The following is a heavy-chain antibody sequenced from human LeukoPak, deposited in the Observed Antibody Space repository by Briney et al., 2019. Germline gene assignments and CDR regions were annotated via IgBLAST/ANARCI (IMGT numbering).Heavy chain of an antibody. J-gene: IGHJ5*02. CDR1: GYTFTSYG. CDR3: ARDRDSSGWYEPNWFDP. V-gene: IGHV1-18*01. Sequence: RASVKVSCKTSGYTFTSYGISWVRQAPGQGLEWMGWISAYNGNTNYAQKLQGRVTMTTDTSTSTAYMELRSLRSDDTAVYYCARDRDSSGWYEPNWFDPWGQGTLVTVSS. D-gene: IGHD6-19*01. CDR2: ISAYNGNT.